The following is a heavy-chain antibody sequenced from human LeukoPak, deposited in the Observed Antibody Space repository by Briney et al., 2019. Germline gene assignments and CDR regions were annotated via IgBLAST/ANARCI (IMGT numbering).Heavy chain of an antibody. D-gene: IGHD1-26*01. CDR1: GFTFSNYW. Sequence: GGFLRLSCAASGFTFSNYWMHWVRPAPGKGLVWVSRIDGDGSSTSYADSVKGRFTISRDNAKNTLYLQMTSLRAEDTAVYYCARTIVGAAFDYWGQGTLVTVSS. CDR3: ARTIVGAAFDY. V-gene: IGHV3-74*01. CDR2: IDGDGSST. J-gene: IGHJ4*02.